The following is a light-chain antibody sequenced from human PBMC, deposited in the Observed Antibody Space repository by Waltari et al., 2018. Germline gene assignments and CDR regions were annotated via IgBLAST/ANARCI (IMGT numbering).Light chain of an antibody. J-gene: IGLJ3*02. CDR3: QVWDSSSDHWV. CDR1: KMGXXX. CDR2: HDS. Sequence: SYVLTQPPSVSVAPGQTARITCGGNKMGXXXVXXDQQRPGQAPVLVVYHDSDRPSGIPDRCSGSHSGNTAPLTISRVEAGDEADYYCQVWDSSSDHWVFGGGTKLTVL. V-gene: IGLV3-21*02.